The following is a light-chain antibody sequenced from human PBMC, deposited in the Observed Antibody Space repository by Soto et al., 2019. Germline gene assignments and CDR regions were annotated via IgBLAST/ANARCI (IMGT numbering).Light chain of an antibody. CDR2: DVS. V-gene: IGLV2-11*01. Sequence: QSALTQPRSVSDSPGQSVTISCTGTSSDVGGYNYVSWYQQHPGKAPKLMIYDVSTRPSGVPNRFSGSKSGDTASLTISGLQAEDEADYFCCSYAGTVAYVFRTGTKVTVL. CDR3: CSYAGTVAYV. CDR1: SSDVGGYNY. J-gene: IGLJ1*01.